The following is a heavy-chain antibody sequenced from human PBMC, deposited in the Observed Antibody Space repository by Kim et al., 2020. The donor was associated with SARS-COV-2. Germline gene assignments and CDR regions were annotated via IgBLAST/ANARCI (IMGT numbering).Heavy chain of an antibody. V-gene: IGHV1-3*01. J-gene: IGHJ6*02. Sequence: ASVKVSCKASGYTFTSYAMHWVRQAPGQRLEWMGWINAGNGNTKYSQKFQGRVTITRDTSASTAYMELSSLRSEDTAVYYCARGIRGYYGGTEYYYYGMDVWGQGTTVTVSS. CDR3: ARGIRGYYGGTEYYYYGMDV. CDR2: INAGNGNT. CDR1: GYTFTSYA. D-gene: IGHD4-17*01.